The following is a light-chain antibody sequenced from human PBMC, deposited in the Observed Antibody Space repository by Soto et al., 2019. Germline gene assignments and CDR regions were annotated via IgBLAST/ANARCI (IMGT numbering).Light chain of an antibody. CDR2: DVS. Sequence: QSVLTQPASVSGSPGQSITISCTGTSSDVGAYNYVSWYQQHPGKAPKLMIHDVSNRPSGVSNRFSGSKSGNTASLTIYGLQAEDETDYYCSSYTSSSTYVFGTGTKVTVL. V-gene: IGLV2-14*01. CDR3: SSYTSSSTYV. CDR1: SSDVGAYNY. J-gene: IGLJ1*01.